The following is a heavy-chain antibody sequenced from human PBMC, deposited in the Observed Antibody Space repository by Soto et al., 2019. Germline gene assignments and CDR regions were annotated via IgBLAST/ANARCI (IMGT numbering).Heavy chain of an antibody. CDR2: LKYDGSEK. CDR1: GFTFSRFW. Sequence: EVQLVESGGGLVQPGGSLRLTCAASGFTFSRFWMNWVRQAPGGGAEWVANLKYDGSEKYYADSVKGRFTFARDNDKNTLYLQRDSLRVEDTAVYYCARCRAYGMEGVERAVDIWGQGTKVTVSS. V-gene: IGHV3-7*03. CDR3: ARCRAYGMEGVERAVDI. J-gene: IGHJ3*02. D-gene: IGHD1-26*01.